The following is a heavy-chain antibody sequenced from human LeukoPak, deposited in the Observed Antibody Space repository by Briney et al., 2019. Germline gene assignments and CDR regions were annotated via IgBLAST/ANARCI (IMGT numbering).Heavy chain of an antibody. D-gene: IGHD4-17*01. Sequence: KTSETLSLTCTVSGGSVSSGSYYWSWIRQPPGKGLEWIGYIYYSGSTNYNPSLKSRVTISVDTSKNQFSLKLSSVTAADTAVYYCARGNGGYGDYLLRYWGQGTLVTVSS. J-gene: IGHJ4*02. CDR3: ARGNGGYGDYLLRY. CDR1: GGSVSSGSYY. CDR2: IYYSGST. V-gene: IGHV4-61*01.